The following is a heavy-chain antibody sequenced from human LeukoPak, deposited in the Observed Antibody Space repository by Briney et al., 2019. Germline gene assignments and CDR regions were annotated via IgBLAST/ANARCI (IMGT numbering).Heavy chain of an antibody. V-gene: IGHV3-21*01. CDR2: ISSSSSYK. CDR3: ASAFWSGYIDY. CDR1: GFTFSSYS. Sequence: PGGSLRLSCAASGFTFSSYSMNWVRQAPGKGLEWVSSISSSSSYKYYADSVKGRFNISRDNAKNSLYLQVNSLRDEDTGVYYCASAFWSGYIDYWGQGTLVTVSS. D-gene: IGHD3-3*01. J-gene: IGHJ4*02.